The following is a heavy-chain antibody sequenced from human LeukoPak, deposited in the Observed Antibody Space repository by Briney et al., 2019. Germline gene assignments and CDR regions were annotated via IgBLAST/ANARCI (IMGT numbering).Heavy chain of an antibody. D-gene: IGHD4-11*01. CDR3: ARDRFDNYVPEY. Sequence: PGGSLRLSCAASGFTFSSYAMHWVRQAPGKGLEWVAVISYDGSNKYYADSVKGRFTISRDNSKNTLYLQMNSLRAEDTAVYYCARDRFDNYVPEYWGQRTLVTVSS. CDR2: ISYDGSNK. V-gene: IGHV3-30*04. J-gene: IGHJ4*02. CDR1: GFTFSSYA.